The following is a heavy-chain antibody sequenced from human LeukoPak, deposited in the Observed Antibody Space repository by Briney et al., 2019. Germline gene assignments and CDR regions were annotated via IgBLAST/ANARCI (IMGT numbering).Heavy chain of an antibody. D-gene: IGHD6-19*01. CDR3: ARAQRQWYTSDAFDI. Sequence: ASVKVSCKASGYTFTCYYIHWVRQAPGQGLEWMGWISPYNGNTNYAQKLQGRVTMTTDTSTSTAYMELRSLRSDDMAVYFCARAQRQWYTSDAFDIWGQGTMVTVSS. J-gene: IGHJ3*02. CDR1: GYTFTCYY. V-gene: IGHV1-18*03. CDR2: ISPYNGNT.